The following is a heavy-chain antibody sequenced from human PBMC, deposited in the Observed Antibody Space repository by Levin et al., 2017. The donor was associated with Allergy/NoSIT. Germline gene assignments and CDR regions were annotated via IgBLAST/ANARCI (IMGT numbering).Heavy chain of an antibody. CDR2: IDNIGSTI. J-gene: IGHJ4*02. D-gene: IGHD5-12*01. Sequence: GGSLRLSCAASGFTFSSYSMNWVRQAPGKGLEWVSYIDNIGSTIYYADSVKGRFTISRDNAKDSLFLQMNSLTDEDTALYYCAIVATRGDFDCWGQGTLVTVSS. CDR1: GFTFSSYS. V-gene: IGHV3-48*02. CDR3: AIVATRGDFDC.